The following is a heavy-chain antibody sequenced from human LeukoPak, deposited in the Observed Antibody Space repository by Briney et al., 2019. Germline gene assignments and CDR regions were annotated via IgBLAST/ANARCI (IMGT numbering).Heavy chain of an antibody. J-gene: IGHJ4*02. V-gene: IGHV3-21*01. CDR2: ISSSSSYI. Sequence: GGSLRLYCAASGFTFSSYSMNWVRQAPGKGLEWVSSISSSSSYIYYADSVKGRFTISRDNAKNSLYLQMNSLRAEDTAVYYCAREGIQLWPDYWGQGTLVTVSS. D-gene: IGHD5-18*01. CDR1: GFTFSSYS. CDR3: AREGIQLWPDY.